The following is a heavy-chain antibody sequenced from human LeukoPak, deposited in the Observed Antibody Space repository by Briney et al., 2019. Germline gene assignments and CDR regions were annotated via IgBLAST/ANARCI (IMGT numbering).Heavy chain of an antibody. Sequence: GALRLSCAASGFTFGSYAMTWVRQALGKGLEWVSSISGSGGDTYYAESVKGRFTISRDNSKNTLYVQMNGLRAEDTAVYYCAKEKYNWNYVRYFDIWGQGTMVTVSS. CDR2: ISGSGGDT. J-gene: IGHJ3*02. CDR1: GFTFGSYA. V-gene: IGHV3-23*01. D-gene: IGHD1-7*01. CDR3: AKEKYNWNYVRYFDI.